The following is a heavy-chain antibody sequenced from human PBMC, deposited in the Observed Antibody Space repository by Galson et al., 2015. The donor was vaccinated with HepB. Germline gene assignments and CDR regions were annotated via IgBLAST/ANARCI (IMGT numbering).Heavy chain of an antibody. Sequence: SLRLSCAASGVTFSSYAMSWVRQAPGKGLEWVSAISGSGGSAYYADSVKGRFTISRDNSKNTLYLQMNSLRAEDTAVYYCAKVRFRKWELLGWFDPWGQGTLVTVSS. CDR1: GVTFSSYA. CDR2: ISGSGGSA. D-gene: IGHD1-26*01. J-gene: IGHJ5*02. V-gene: IGHV3-23*01. CDR3: AKVRFRKWELLGWFDP.